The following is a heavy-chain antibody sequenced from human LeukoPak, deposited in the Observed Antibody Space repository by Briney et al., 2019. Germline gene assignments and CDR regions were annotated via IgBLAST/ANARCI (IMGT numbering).Heavy chain of an antibody. CDR1: GYTFTSYA. CDR3: ARGIVVVPAAMRGYYYYYMDV. CDR2: INTNTGNP. D-gene: IGHD2-2*01. V-gene: IGHV7-4-1*02. J-gene: IGHJ6*03. Sequence: ASVKVSFKASGYTFTSYAMNWVRQAPGQGLEWMGWINTNTGNPTYAQGFTGRFVFSLDTSVSTAYLQISSLKAEDTAVYYCARGIVVVPAAMRGYYYYYMDVWGKGTTVTVSS.